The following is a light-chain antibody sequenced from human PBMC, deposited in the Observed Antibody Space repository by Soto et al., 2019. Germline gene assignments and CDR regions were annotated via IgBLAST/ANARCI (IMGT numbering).Light chain of an antibody. J-gene: IGLJ1*01. CDR1: SSDVGSYNL. Sequence: QSALTQPASVSGSPGQSITISCTGTSSDVGSYNLVSWYQQHPGKAPKLMIYEVSKRPSGVSNRFSGSKSGNTASLTISGLQAEDEADYYCCSFARSSLDVFGTGTKLTVL. V-gene: IGLV2-23*02. CDR3: CSFARSSLDV. CDR2: EVS.